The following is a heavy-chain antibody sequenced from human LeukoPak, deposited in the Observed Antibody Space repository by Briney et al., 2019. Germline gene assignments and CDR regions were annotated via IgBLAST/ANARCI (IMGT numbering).Heavy chain of an antibody. V-gene: IGHV3-74*01. CDR1: GFTFSSYW. J-gene: IGHJ4*02. D-gene: IGHD3-3*01. CDR2: INSDGSST. CDR3: ARGYYNFWSGYRAEYYFDY. Sequence: GGSLRLSCAASGFTFSSYWMHWVRQAPGKGLVWVSRINSDGSSTSYADSVKGRFTISRDNAKNTLYLQMNSLRAEDTAVYYCARGYYNFWSGYRAEYYFDYWGQGTLVTVSS.